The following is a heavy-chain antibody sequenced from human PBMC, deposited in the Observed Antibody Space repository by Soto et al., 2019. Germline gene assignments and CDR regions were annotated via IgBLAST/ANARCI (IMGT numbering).Heavy chain of an antibody. J-gene: IGHJ5*02. D-gene: IGHD3-22*01. CDR3: ASLVYYYDSSGGLFDP. CDR2: INEDGVTT. CDR1: GXMFSIYC. V-gene: IGHV3-74*03. Sequence: GSLRLSCDASGXMFSIYCMHWVRQVPGKGPVWVSRINEDGVTTTYADYVKGRFTISRENAKNSLYLQMNSLRAEETAFYYCASLVYYYDSSGGLFDPWGQGILGTVSS.